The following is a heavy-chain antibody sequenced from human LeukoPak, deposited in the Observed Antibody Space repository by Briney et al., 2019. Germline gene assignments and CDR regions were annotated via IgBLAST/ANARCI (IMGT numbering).Heavy chain of an antibody. D-gene: IGHD2-2*01. CDR3: ASQVVVPAARLFDY. J-gene: IGHJ4*02. CDR2: ISSSSSYI. CDR1: GFTFSSYS. V-gene: IGHV3-21*01. Sequence: GGSLRLSCAASGFTFSSYSMSWVRQAPGKGLEWVSSISSSSSYIYYADSVKGRFTISRDNAKNSLYLQMNSLRAEDTAVYYCASQVVVPAARLFDYWGQGTLVTVSS.